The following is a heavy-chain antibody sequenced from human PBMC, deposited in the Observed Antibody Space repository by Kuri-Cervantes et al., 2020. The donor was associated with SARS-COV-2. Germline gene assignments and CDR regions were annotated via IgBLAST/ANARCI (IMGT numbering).Heavy chain of an antibody. Sequence: GGSLRLSCKASGYTFTSYGISWVRQAPGQGLEWMGWISAYNGNTNYAQKLQGRVTMTTDTSTSTAYMELRSLRAEDTAVYYCARDYRSKLWFGEDGMDVWGQGTTVTVSS. CDR1: GYTFTSYG. J-gene: IGHJ6*02. V-gene: IGHV1-18*01. CDR2: ISAYNGNT. CDR3: ARDYRSKLWFGEDGMDV. D-gene: IGHD3-10*01.